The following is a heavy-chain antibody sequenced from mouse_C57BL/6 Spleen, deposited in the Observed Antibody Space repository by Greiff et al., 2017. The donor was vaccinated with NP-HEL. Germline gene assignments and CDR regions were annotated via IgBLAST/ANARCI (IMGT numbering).Heavy chain of an antibody. V-gene: IGHV1-74*01. D-gene: IGHD1-3*01. CDR3: ASSGSSAAFDY. Sequence: QVQLQQPGAELVKPGASVKVSCKASGYTFTSYWMHWVKQRPGQGLEWIGRINPADSDTNYNQKFKGKATLTVDKSSSTAYMQLSSLTSDDSSVSYCASSGSSAAFDYWGQGTTLTVSS. CDR1: GYTFTSYW. CDR2: INPADSDT. J-gene: IGHJ2*01.